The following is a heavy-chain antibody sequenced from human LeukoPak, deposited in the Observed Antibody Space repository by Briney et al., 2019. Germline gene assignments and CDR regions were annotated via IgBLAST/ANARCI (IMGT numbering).Heavy chain of an antibody. CDR2: MRSDGSDI. J-gene: IGHJ4*01. CDR1: GFTFNTYG. Sequence: PGGSLRLSCEASGFTFNTYGMHWVRQAPGKGLEWVAVMRSDGSDIYYADSVKGRFTISRDNSKNTLYLQMNSLRAEDTAVYYCARDQSPKWGSGERYFDYWGQRTLVTVSS. V-gene: IGHV3-30*02. CDR3: ARDQSPKWGSGERYFDY. D-gene: IGHD7-27*01.